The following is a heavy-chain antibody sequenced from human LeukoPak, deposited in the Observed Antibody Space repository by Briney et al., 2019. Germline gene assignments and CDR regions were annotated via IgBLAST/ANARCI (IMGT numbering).Heavy chain of an antibody. CDR1: GFTFSDAW. D-gene: IGHD6-19*01. V-gene: IGHV3-15*07. CDR2: IKSKTNGGTT. CDR3: VIDNLDQSGWLGYFQH. J-gene: IGHJ1*01. Sequence: GGSLRLSCAASGFTFSDAWMNWVRQAPGKGLEWVGLIKSKTNGGTTDYAAPVKGRFTISRDDSKNTLYLQMNSLKTEDTAVYYCVIDNLDQSGWLGYFQHWGQGTLVTVSS.